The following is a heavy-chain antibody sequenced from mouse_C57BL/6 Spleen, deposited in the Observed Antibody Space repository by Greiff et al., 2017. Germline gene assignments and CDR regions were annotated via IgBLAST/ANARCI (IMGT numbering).Heavy chain of an antibody. CDR1: GFTFSSYA. D-gene: IGHD5-1*01. CDR2: ISTGDDYT. J-gene: IGHJ2*01. Sequence: EVQRVESGEGLVKPGGSLKLSCAASGFTFSSYAMSWVRQTPEKRLEWVANISTGDDYTYYAETVKGRFTISRDNARNTLYLHMSRLNSEDTAMYYCTRVACTFDLDDWGQGTTLTVAS. CDR3: TRVACTFDLDD. V-gene: IGHV5-9-1*02.